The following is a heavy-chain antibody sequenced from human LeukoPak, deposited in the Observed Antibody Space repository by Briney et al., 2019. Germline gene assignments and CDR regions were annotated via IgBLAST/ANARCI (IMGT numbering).Heavy chain of an antibody. V-gene: IGHV4-39*01. CDR2: IYYSGST. CDR1: GGSSSSSSYY. CDR3: ARQVIEDWFDP. J-gene: IGHJ5*02. Sequence: SETLSLTCTVSGGSSSSSSYYWGWIRQPPGKGLEWIGSIYYSGSTYYNPSLKSRVTISVDTSKNQFSLKLSSVTAADTAVYYCARQVIEDWFDPWGQGTLVTVSS. D-gene: IGHD2-21*01.